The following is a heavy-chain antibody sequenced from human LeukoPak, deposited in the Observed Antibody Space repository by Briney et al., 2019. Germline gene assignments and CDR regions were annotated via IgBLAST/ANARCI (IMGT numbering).Heavy chain of an antibody. J-gene: IGHJ4*02. CDR1: GGSFRGYY. CDR2: INRSGST. V-gene: IGHV4-34*01. Sequence: SETLSLTCAVYGGSFRGYYWSWIRQPPGKGLEWIGEINRSGSTDYNPSLKSRVTISVDTSKNQFSLKLNSVTAADTAVYYCAKTPTALVRGGYYFDNWGQGTLVTVSS. D-gene: IGHD6-6*01. CDR3: AKTPTALVRGGYYFDN.